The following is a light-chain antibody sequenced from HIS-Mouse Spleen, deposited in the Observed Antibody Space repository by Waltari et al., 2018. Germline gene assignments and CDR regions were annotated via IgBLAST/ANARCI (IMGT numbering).Light chain of an antibody. CDR1: SSDVWGYNL. J-gene: IGLJ2*01. CDR2: EGS. CDR3: CSYAGSSTVV. V-gene: IGLV2-23*01. Sequence: QSALTQPASVSGSPGQSITISCTGTSSDVWGYNLVPWYQQHPGKAPKLMIYEGSKRPSGVSNRFSGSKSGNTASLTISGLQAEDEADYYCCSYAGSSTVVFGGGTKLTVL.